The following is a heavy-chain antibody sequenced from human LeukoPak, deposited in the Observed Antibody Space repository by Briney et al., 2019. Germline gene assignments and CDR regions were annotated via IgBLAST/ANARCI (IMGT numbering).Heavy chain of an antibody. V-gene: IGHV3-11*05. J-gene: IGHJ4*02. Sequence: GGSLRLSCAASGFPFSAYYMTWIRQAPGEGLEWVSSIGFSSIGYSSDHLKYAGSVKGRFTISRDNAKNSLFLQMDSLRAEDTAVYFCAREDFFTPHSWGQGTLVTVSS. CDR3: AREDFFTPHS. CDR1: GFPFSAYY. D-gene: IGHD3/OR15-3a*01. CDR2: IGFSSIGYSSDHL.